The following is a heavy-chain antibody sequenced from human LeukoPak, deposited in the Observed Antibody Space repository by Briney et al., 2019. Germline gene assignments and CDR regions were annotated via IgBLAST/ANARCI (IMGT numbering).Heavy chain of an antibody. V-gene: IGHV4-30-2*01. D-gene: IGHD3-10*01. Sequence: SQTLSLTCAVSGGSISSGGYSWSWIRQPPGKGLEWIGYIYHSGSTYYNPSLKSRVTISVDRSKNQFSLKLSSVTAADTAVYYCAGSITMVRGVYYYWGQGTLVTVSS. J-gene: IGHJ4*02. CDR2: IYHSGST. CDR1: GGSISSGGYS. CDR3: AGSITMVRGVYYY.